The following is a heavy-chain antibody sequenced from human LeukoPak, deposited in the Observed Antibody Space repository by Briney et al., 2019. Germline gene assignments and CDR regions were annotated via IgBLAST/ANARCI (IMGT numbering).Heavy chain of an antibody. J-gene: IGHJ4*02. CDR1: GGSISSGDYY. V-gene: IGHV4-30-4*08. Sequence: SETLSLTCTVSGGSISSGDYYWSWIRQPPEKGLEWIGYIYYSGSTYYNPSLKSRVTISVDASKNQFSLKLSSVTAADTAVYYCASTYDFWSGYYSGPLDYWGQGTLVTVSS. CDR2: IYYSGST. CDR3: ASTYDFWSGYYSGPLDY. D-gene: IGHD3-3*01.